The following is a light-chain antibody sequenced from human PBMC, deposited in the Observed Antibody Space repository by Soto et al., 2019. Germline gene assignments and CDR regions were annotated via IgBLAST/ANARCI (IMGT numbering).Light chain of an antibody. Sequence: QSVLTQPASVSGSPGQSITISCTGSSSDFGAYNYVSWLQQHPGKAPKPIIYEVSNRPSGVSDRFSGSKSGNTASLTISGLQAEDEAVYHCISYTTSTTWVFGGGTKVTVL. CDR2: EVS. J-gene: IGLJ3*02. V-gene: IGLV2-14*01. CDR1: SSDFGAYNY. CDR3: ISYTTSTTWV.